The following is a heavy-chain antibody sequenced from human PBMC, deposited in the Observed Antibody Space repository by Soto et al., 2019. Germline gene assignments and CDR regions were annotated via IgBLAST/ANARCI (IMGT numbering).Heavy chain of an antibody. CDR3: ASSITIFGVAPGGFDY. V-gene: IGHV3-23*01. D-gene: IGHD3-3*01. CDR1: GFTFSSYA. CDR2: ISGSGGST. J-gene: IGHJ4*02. Sequence: TGGSLRLSCAASGFTFSSYAMSWVRQAPGKGLEWVSAISGSGGSTYYADSVKGRFTISRDNSKNTLYLQMNSLRAEDTAVYYCASSITIFGVAPGGFDYWGQGTLVTVSS.